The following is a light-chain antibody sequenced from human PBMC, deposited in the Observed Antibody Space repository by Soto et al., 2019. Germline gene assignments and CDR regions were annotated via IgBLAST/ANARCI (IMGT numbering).Light chain of an antibody. CDR2: RNN. Sequence: QSVLTQPPSASGTPGQRVTISCSGSSSNIGSNYAYWYQQLPGTAPKLLIYRNNQRPSGVPDRFSGSKSGTSASLAISGLRSEDEADYYCAAWDDSLSVVVFGGGTK. V-gene: IGLV1-47*01. CDR3: AAWDDSLSVVV. CDR1: SSNIGSNY. J-gene: IGLJ2*01.